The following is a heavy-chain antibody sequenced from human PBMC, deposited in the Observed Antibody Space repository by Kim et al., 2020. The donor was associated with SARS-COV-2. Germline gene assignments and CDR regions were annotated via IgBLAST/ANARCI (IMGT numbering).Heavy chain of an antibody. Sequence: GGSLRLSCAASGFTFSSYAMSWVRQAPGKGLEWVSAISGSGGSTYYADSVKGRFTISRDNSKNTLYLQMNSLRAEDTAVYYCAKVPITMIVVVITHFDYWGQGTLVTVSS. V-gene: IGHV3-23*01. CDR3: AKVPITMIVVVITHFDY. D-gene: IGHD3-22*01. J-gene: IGHJ4*02. CDR1: GFTFSSYA. CDR2: ISGSGGST.